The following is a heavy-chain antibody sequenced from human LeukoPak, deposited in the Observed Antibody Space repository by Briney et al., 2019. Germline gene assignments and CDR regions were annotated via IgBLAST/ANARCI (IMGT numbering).Heavy chain of an antibody. V-gene: IGHV3-23*01. CDR1: GFTFSSYA. CDR2: ISGSGGST. CDR3: AKDSFQSTAIWFFDY. J-gene: IGHJ4*02. D-gene: IGHD5-18*01. Sequence: PGGSLRLSCAASGFTFSSYAMSWVRQAPGKGLEWVSAISGSGGSTYYADSVKGRFTISRDNSKSTLYLEMNSLRAEDTAGYYCAKDSFQSTAIWFFDYWGQGTLVTVSS.